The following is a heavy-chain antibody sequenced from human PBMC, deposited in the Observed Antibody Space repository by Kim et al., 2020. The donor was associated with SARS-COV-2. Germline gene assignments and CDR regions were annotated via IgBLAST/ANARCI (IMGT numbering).Heavy chain of an antibody. V-gene: IGHV3-30-3*01. CDR2: ISYDGSNK. D-gene: IGHD3-10*01. CDR3: ARDYYGSGSDYYSVGKYYYYYGMDV. CDR1: GFTFSSYA. Sequence: GGSLRLSCAASGFTFSSYAMHWVRQAPGKGLEWVAVISYDGSNKYYADSVKGRFTISRDNSKNTLYLQMNSLRAEDTAVYYCARDYYGSGSDYYSVGKYYYYYGMDVWGQGTTVTVSS. J-gene: IGHJ6*02.